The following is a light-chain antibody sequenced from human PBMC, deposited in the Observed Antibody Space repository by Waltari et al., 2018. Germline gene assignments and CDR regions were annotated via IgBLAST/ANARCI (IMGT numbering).Light chain of an antibody. J-gene: IGLJ3*02. CDR1: SSNIGSNT. CDR2: SNK. V-gene: IGLV1-44*01. CDR3: AAWDDSLNGRV. Sequence: QSVLTQPPSASGTPGQRVTISCSGSSSNIGSNTVNWYQQLPGTAPKLLIYSNKQRPSGVPYRFSGSKSGTSASLAISGRQSEDEADYYCAAWDDSLNGRVFGGGTKLTVL.